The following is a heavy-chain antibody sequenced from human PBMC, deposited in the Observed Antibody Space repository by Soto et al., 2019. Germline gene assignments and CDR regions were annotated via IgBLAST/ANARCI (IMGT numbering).Heavy chain of an antibody. CDR3: ARELAVAGIHFDY. D-gene: IGHD6-19*01. Sequence: PGASLRLSCAASGFTFTTYSMSWVRQAPGEGLEWISYINNVGGAIYYADTVQGRFTISRDNAKNSLYLQMNSLRDDDTAVYYCARELAVAGIHFDYWGQGT. V-gene: IGHV3-48*02. J-gene: IGHJ4*02. CDR1: GFTFTTYS. CDR2: INNVGGAI.